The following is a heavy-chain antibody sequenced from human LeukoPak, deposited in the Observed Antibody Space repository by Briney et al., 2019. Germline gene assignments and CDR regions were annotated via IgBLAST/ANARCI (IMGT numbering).Heavy chain of an antibody. CDR1: GCTFSSYA. Sequence: ASVKVSCKASGCTFSSYAISLVRQAPGQGLEWMGRIIPILGIANYAQKFQGRVTITADKSTSTAYMELSSLRSEDTAVYYCASYPNDFWSGYNDYWGQGTLVTVSS. D-gene: IGHD3-3*01. CDR3: ASYPNDFWSGYNDY. J-gene: IGHJ4*02. V-gene: IGHV1-69*04. CDR2: IIPILGIA.